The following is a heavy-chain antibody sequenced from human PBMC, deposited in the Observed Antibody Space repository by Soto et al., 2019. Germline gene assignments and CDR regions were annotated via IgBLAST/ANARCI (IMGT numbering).Heavy chain of an antibody. D-gene: IGHD6-6*01. CDR2: ISAGSSNI. J-gene: IGHJ4*02. CDR3: ARQYPSSSRHFDH. CDR1: GFTFRTYN. V-gene: IGHV3-21*01. Sequence: EVELVESGGGLVKPGGSLKLSCAASGFTFRTYNMIWVRQAPGKGLEWVSSISAGSSNIYYAPSVKGRFTISRDNAKNLLYLQSNSLRAEDTAVYYCARQYPSSSRHFDHWGQGTLVIVSS.